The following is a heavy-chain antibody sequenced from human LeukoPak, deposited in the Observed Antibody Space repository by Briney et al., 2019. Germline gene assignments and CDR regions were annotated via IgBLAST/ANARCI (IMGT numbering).Heavy chain of an antibody. D-gene: IGHD5-18*01. J-gene: IGHJ3*02. Sequence: PSETLSLTCTVSGGSISSSNYYCAWIRQPPGKGLEWIGIMYYSGSTYYNPSLKSRVTISVDTSKNQFSLKLSSVTAADTAVYYCARVLGGYSYGYIAFDIWGQGTMVTVSS. CDR3: ARVLGGYSYGYIAFDI. CDR2: MYYSGST. CDR1: GGSISSSNYY. V-gene: IGHV4-39*07.